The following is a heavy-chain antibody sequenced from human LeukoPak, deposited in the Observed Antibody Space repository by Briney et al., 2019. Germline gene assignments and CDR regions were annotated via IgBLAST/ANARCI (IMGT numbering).Heavy chain of an antibody. D-gene: IGHD2-21*02. CDR3: ARGGGDHAFDI. Sequence: GGSLRLSCAASGFTFSSYWMHWVRHSPEKGLVWVSRIDINGRDTIYADSVKGRFTISRDNTRNTLHLQLGSLRVEDTAIYYCARGGGDHAFDIWGQGTMVTVSS. V-gene: IGHV3-74*01. CDR1: GFTFSSYW. J-gene: IGHJ3*02. CDR2: IDINGRDT.